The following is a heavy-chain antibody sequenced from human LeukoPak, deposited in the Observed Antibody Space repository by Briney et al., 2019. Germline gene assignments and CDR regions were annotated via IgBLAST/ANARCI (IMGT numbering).Heavy chain of an antibody. J-gene: IGHJ4*02. CDR2: FDPEDGET. Sequence: GASMKVSCKVSGYTLTELSMHWVRQAPGKGLEWMGGFDPEDGETIYAQKFQGRVTMTEDTSTDTAYMELSSLRSEDTAVYYGATFRPLSGSYFDYWGQGTLVTVSS. CDR1: GYTLTELS. CDR3: ATFRPLSGSYFDY. D-gene: IGHD1-26*01. V-gene: IGHV1-24*01.